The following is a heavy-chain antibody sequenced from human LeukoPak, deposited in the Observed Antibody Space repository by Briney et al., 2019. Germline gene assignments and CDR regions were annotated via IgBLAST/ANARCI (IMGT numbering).Heavy chain of an antibody. J-gene: IGHJ6*02. CDR1: GFTFSSYS. CDR2: INGDGGRT. CDR3: AKDIKGTNYYYYGMGA. V-gene: IGHV3-23*01. D-gene: IGHD1-14*01. Sequence: TGGSLRLSCAASGFTFSSYSMNWVRQAPGKGLDWVSAINGDGGRTYHADSVKGRFTISRDNSKNTLYLQMNSLRVEDTAVYYCAKDIKGTNYYYYGMGAWGQGTTVTVSS.